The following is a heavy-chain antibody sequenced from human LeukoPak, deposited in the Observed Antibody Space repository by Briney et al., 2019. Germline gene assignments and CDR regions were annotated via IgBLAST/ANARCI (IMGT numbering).Heavy chain of an antibody. CDR3: ARSRLDYGDSIAFDI. J-gene: IGHJ3*02. Sequence: GGSLRLSCAASVFTFSTYWMSWVRQAPGNGLEWVANIKQDGSEKYYVDSVKGRFTISRDNAKNSLYLQMNSLRAEDTAVYYCARSRLDYGDSIAFDIWGQGTMVTVSS. D-gene: IGHD4-17*01. CDR1: VFTFSTYW. V-gene: IGHV3-7*01. CDR2: IKQDGSEK.